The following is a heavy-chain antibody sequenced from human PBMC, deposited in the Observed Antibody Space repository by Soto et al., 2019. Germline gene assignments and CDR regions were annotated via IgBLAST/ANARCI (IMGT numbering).Heavy chain of an antibody. D-gene: IGHD3-3*01. CDR2: ISYDGSNK. CDR3: AKDRDDYDFWSIDKYYFDY. CDR1: GFTFSSYG. Sequence: QVQLVESGGGVVQPGRSLRLSCAASGFTFSSYGMHGVRHAPGKWLEWVAVISYDGSNKYYADSVKGRFTISRDNSNNTLYLQMNSLRAEDTAVYYCAKDRDDYDFWSIDKYYFDYWGQGTLVTVSS. J-gene: IGHJ4*02. V-gene: IGHV3-30*18.